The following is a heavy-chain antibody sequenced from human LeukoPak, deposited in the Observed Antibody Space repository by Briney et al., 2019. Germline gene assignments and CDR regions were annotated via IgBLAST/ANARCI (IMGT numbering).Heavy chain of an antibody. V-gene: IGHV3-23*01. D-gene: IGHD2-15*01. J-gene: IGHJ4*02. CDR1: GFTFSSNY. Sequence: GGSLRLSCAASGFTFSSNYMSWVRQAPGKGLEWVSTISGSGGSIWYADSVKGRFTISRDNSNNTLYLQMNSRRAEDTAVYYCAKTRGGPTCPDDYWGQGTLVTVSS. CDR2: ISGSGGSI. CDR3: AKTRGGPTCPDDY.